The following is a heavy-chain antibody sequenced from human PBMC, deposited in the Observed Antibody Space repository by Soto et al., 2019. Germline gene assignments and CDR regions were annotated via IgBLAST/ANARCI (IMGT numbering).Heavy chain of an antibody. CDR2: IYYSGST. CDR1: GGSISSSSYY. V-gene: IGHV4-39*01. D-gene: IGHD3-16*01. CDR3: ARRGERLGYYYYGMDV. Sequence: SETLSLTCTVSGGSISSSSYYWGWIRQPPGKGLEWIGSIYYSGSTYYNPSLKSRVTISVDTSKNQFSLKLSSVTAADTAVYYCARRGERLGYYYYGMDVWGQGTTVTVSS. J-gene: IGHJ6*02.